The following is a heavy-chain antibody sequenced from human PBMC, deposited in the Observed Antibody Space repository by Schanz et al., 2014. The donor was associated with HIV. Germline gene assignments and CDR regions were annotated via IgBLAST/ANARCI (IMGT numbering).Heavy chain of an antibody. J-gene: IGHJ4*02. V-gene: IGHV3-23*01. CDR2: ISGSSIT. D-gene: IGHD6-19*01. CDR3: AKDRTDSGWYKEGPRELGE. CDR1: GFSFSSYA. Sequence: EVQLLESGGGLLQPGGSLRLSCAASGFSFSSYAMSWVRQAPGKGLEWVSAISGSSITYSADSVKGRFTISRDNSKNTLYLQMNSLRAEDTAVYFCAKDRTDSGWYKEGPRELGEWGQGTLVTVSS.